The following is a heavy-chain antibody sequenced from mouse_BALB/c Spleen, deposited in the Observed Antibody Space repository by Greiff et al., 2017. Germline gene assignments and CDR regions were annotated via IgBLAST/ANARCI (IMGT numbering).Heavy chain of an antibody. Sequence: VKLMESGPGLVAPSQSLSITCTVSGFSLTDYGVSWIRQPPGKGLEWLGVIWGGGSTYYNSALKSRLSISKDNSKSQVFLKMNSLQTDDTAMYYCAKQYYYGSSPMDYWGQGTSVTVSS. D-gene: IGHD1-1*01. V-gene: IGHV2-6-5*01. CDR1: GFSLTDYG. J-gene: IGHJ4*01. CDR3: AKQYYYGSSPMDY. CDR2: IWGGGST.